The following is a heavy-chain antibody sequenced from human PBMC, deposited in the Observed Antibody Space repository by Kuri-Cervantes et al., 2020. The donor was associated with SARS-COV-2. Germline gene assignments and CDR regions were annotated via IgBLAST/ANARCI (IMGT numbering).Heavy chain of an antibody. D-gene: IGHD6-13*01. CDR2: IKPNSGGT. CDR1: GYTFSGYY. J-gene: IGHJ4*02. CDR3: ARTRGIAAAYYFDY. V-gene: IGHV1-2*02. Sequence: ASVKVSCKASGYTFSGYYIHWVRQAPGQGLEWMGWIKPNSGGTNYAQKFQGRVTITADKSTSTAYMELSSLRSEDTAVYYCARTRGIAAAYYFDYWGQGTLVTVSS.